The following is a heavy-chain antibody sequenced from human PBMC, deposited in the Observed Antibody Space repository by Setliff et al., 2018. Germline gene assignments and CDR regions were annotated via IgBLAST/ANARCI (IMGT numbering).Heavy chain of an antibody. CDR1: GYTFTKYG. V-gene: IGHV1-18*01. CDR2: ISPYNGNT. Sequence: ASVKVSCKAFGYTFTKYGIDWVRQAPGQGLEWLGWISPYNGNTDHVYNVRDRITMTTDTSTGTAYMELRSLTSDDSAVYYCARGYSSSWQSRMGFDPWGQGTLVTVSS. D-gene: IGHD6-13*01. CDR3: ARGYSSSWQSRMGFDP. J-gene: IGHJ5*02.